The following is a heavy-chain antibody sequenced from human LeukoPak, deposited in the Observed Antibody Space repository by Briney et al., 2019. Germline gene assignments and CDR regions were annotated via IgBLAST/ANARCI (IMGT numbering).Heavy chain of an antibody. D-gene: IGHD6-6*01. CDR2: WVGFHT. CDR3: AKVNGGFTSSSNINLDS. V-gene: IGHV3-43*01. Sequence: WVGFHTYYADSVRRRFTISRDDSKNSLYLQMNSLRSEDTAFYYCAKVNGGFTSSSNINLDSWGQGTRVTVSS. J-gene: IGHJ4*02.